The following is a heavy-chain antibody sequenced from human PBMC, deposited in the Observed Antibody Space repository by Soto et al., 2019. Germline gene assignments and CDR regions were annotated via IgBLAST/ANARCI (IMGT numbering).Heavy chain of an antibody. CDR1: GFTFSSYG. Sequence: PGGSLRLSCAASGFTFSSYGMHWVRQAPGKGLEWVAVISYDGSNKYYADSVKGRFTISRDDSKNTLYLQMNSLRAEDTAVYYCAKDLLRYCSSTSCYTLWPYWGQGTLVTVSS. D-gene: IGHD2-2*02. CDR3: AKDLLRYCSSTSCYTLWPY. CDR2: ISYDGSNK. J-gene: IGHJ4*02. V-gene: IGHV3-30*18.